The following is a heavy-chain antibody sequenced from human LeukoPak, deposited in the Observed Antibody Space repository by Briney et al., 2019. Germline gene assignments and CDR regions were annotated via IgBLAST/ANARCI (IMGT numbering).Heavy chain of an antibody. J-gene: IGHJ4*02. CDR3: ATVWFGELGSLDY. CDR2: ISSSCSYI. V-gene: IGHV3-21*01. D-gene: IGHD3-10*01. Sequence: GGSLRLSCAASRFTFSSYSMNWVRQAPGKGLEWVSSISSSCSYIYYADSVKGRFSISRDNAKKSLYLQVNSLRAEDTAVYYCATVWFGELGSLDYWGQGTLVTVSS. CDR1: RFTFSSYS.